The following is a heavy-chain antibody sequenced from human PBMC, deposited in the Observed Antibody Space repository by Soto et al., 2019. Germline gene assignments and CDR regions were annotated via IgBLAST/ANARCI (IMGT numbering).Heavy chain of an antibody. V-gene: IGHV4-30-4*01. CDR1: GVSISSGDYY. CDR3: ARYTNFSPYYHGVDV. D-gene: IGHD2-8*01. Sequence: QVQLQESGPGLVKPSQSVSLTCTVSGVSISSGDYYWSWIRQPPGKGLEWIGYIYYSGNTNYAPSLRSRLTISIDTSRNQFSLHLMSVTAADTAIYYCARYTNFSPYYHGVDVWGQGTTVTVSS. J-gene: IGHJ6*02. CDR2: IYYSGNT.